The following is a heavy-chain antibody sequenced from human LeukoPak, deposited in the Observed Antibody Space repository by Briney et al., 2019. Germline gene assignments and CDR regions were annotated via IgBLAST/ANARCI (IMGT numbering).Heavy chain of an antibody. J-gene: IGHJ5*02. CDR1: GFTFSSYG. V-gene: IGHV3-33*06. D-gene: IGHD2-8*02. CDR2: IWYDGSNK. Sequence: GGSLRLSCAASGFTFSSYGMHWVRQAPGKGLEWVAVIWYDGSNKYYADSVKGRFTISRDNSKDTLYLQMNSLRAEDTAVYYCAKDTGWFDPWGQGTLVTVSS. CDR3: AKDTGWFDP.